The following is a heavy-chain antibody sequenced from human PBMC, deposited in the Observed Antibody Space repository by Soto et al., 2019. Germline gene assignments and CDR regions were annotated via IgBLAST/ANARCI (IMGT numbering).Heavy chain of an antibody. CDR1: GFTSSSYW. J-gene: IGHJ3*02. D-gene: IGHD3-22*01. Sequence: EVQLVESGGGLVQPGGSLRLSCAASGFTSSSYWIHWVRQAPGKGLVWVARISNDGSSTNYADSVKGRFTISRDNAKNTVYLQINSRRDEDKAVYYCARDKYYYYSSYHFSADAFDIWGQGTMVTVSS. CDR3: ARDKYYYYSSYHFSADAFDI. CDR2: ISNDGSST. V-gene: IGHV3-74*01.